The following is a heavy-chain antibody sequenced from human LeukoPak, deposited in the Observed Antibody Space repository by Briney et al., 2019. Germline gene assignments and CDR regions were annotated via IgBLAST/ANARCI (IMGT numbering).Heavy chain of an antibody. CDR2: IYYSGST. J-gene: IGHJ6*02. CDR1: GGSISSSSYY. Sequence: SETLSLTCTVSGGSISSSSYYWGWIRQPPGKGLEWIGSIYYSGSTYYNPSLKSRVTISVDTSKNQFSLKLSSVTAADTAVYYCASMLLPLYDVGGYYYVMDVWGQGTTVIVSS. V-gene: IGHV4-39*01. D-gene: IGHD3-10*02. CDR3: ASMLLPLYDVGGYYYVMDV.